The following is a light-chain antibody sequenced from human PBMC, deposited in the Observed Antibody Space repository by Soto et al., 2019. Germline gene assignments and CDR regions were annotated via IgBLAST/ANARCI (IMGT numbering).Light chain of an antibody. J-gene: IGKJ2*01. CDR1: QSVSRSY. Sequence: EIVLTQSPATLSLSPGERATLSCGASQSVSRSYLAWYQQKPGLAPRLLIYDASSRATGIPDRLSGSGSGTDFTLTISRLEPEDFAVYYCQQYGSSPFTFGQGTKLEIK. CDR3: QQYGSSPFT. CDR2: DAS. V-gene: IGKV3D-20*01.